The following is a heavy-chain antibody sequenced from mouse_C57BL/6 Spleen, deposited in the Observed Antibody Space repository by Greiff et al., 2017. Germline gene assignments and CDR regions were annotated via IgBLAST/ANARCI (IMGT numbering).Heavy chain of an antibody. J-gene: IGHJ4*01. D-gene: IGHD4-1*01. CDR2: IWGVGST. CDR3: ARKTGAGAMDY. V-gene: IGHV2-6*01. Sequence: QVQLKESGPGLAAPSQSLSITCTVSGFSLTSYGVDWVRQAPGKGLEWLGVIWGVGSTNYNSALKSRLSISKDNSKSQVFLKMNSLQTDDTAMYYCARKTGAGAMDYGGQGTSVTVSS. CDR1: GFSLTSYG.